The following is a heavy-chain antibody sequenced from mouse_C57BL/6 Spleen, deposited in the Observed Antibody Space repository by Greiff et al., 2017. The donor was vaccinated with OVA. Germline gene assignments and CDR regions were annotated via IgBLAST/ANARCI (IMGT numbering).Heavy chain of an antibody. CDR1: GFTFSSYA. D-gene: IGHD1-1*01. CDR2: ISDGGSYT. V-gene: IGHV5-4*01. Sequence: EVQLVESGGGLVKPGGSLKLSCAASGFTFSSYAMSWVRQTPEKRLEWVATISDGGSYTYYPDNVKGRFTISRDNAKNNLYLQMSHLKSEDTAMYYCARALYYYGSKEAMDYWGQGTSVTVSS. J-gene: IGHJ4*01. CDR3: ARALYYYGSKEAMDY.